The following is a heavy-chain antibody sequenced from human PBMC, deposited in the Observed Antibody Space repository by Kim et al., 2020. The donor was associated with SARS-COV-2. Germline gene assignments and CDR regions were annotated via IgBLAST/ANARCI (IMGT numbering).Heavy chain of an antibody. D-gene: IGHD2-2*01. CDR1: GFTFSSYG. V-gene: IGHV3-30*18. Sequence: GGSLRLSCAASGFTFSSYGMHWVRQAPGKGLEWVAVISYDGSNKYYADSVKDRFTISRDNSKNTLYLQMNSLRAEDTAVYYCAKEHCSSTSCYFSPFFD. CDR3: AKEHCSSTSCYFSPFFD. J-gene: IGHJ4*01. CDR2: ISYDGSNK.